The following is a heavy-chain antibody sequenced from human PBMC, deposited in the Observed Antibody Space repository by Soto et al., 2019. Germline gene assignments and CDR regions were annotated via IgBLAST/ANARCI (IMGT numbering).Heavy chain of an antibody. CDR1: GFTFSSYA. V-gene: IGHV3-23*01. Sequence: GGSLRLSCAASGFTFSSYAMSWVRQAPGKGLEWVSAISGSGGSTYYADSVKGRFTISRDNSKNTLYLQMNSLRAEDTAVYYCAKDPQYYDGSGYYLSWGAWFGPWGQGSLVTV. CDR2: ISGSGGST. D-gene: IGHD3-22*01. J-gene: IGHJ5*02. CDR3: AKDPQYYDGSGYYLSWGAWFGP.